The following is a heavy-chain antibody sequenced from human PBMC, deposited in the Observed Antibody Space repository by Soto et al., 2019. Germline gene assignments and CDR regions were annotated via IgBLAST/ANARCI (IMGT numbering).Heavy chain of an antibody. CDR3: ARESSYSSSWGAYYYYGMDV. J-gene: IGHJ6*02. Sequence: SETLSLTCTVSGGSISSYYWSWIRQPAGKGLEWIGRIYTSGSTNYNPSLKSRVTMSVDTSKNQFSLKLSSVTAADTAVYYCARESSYSSSWGAYYYYGMDVWGQGTTVTVSS. CDR2: IYTSGST. D-gene: IGHD6-13*01. CDR1: GGSISSYY. V-gene: IGHV4-4*07.